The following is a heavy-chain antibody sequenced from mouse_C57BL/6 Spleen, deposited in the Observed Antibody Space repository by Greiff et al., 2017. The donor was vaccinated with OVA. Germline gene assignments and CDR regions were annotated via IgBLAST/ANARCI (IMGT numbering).Heavy chain of an antibody. CDR3: TTLAYYGTYY. D-gene: IGHD1-1*01. V-gene: IGHV14-4*01. CDR2: IEPENGDT. Sequence: EVKVEESGAELVRPGASVKLSCTASGFNIKDDYMHWVKQRPEQGLEWIGWIEPENGDTEYASKFQGKATITADTSSNTAYLQLSSLTSEDTAVYYCTTLAYYGTYYWGQGTTLTVSS. J-gene: IGHJ2*01. CDR1: GFNIKDDY.